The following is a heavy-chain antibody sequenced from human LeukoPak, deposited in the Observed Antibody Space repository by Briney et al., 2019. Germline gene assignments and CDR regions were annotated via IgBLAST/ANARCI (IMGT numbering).Heavy chain of an antibody. D-gene: IGHD3-3*01. Sequence: PGGSLRLSCAASGFTFDDYTMHWVRQAPGKGLEWVSLISWDGGSTYYADSVKGRFTISRDNSKNSLYLQMNSLRTEDTALYYCAKGDFWSGYSIDYWGQGTLVTVSS. V-gene: IGHV3-43*01. CDR1: GFTFDDYT. CDR3: AKGDFWSGYSIDY. CDR2: ISWDGGST. J-gene: IGHJ4*02.